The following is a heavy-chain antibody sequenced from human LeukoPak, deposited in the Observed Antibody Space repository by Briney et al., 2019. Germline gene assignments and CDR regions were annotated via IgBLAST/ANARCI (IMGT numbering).Heavy chain of an antibody. CDR1: GFTFDDYG. J-gene: IGHJ3*02. D-gene: IGHD3-22*01. Sequence: GGSLRLSCAASGFTFDDYGMSWVRQAPGKGLEWVSGINWNGGSTVYEDSVKGRFTISRDNAKNSLYLQMNSLRAEDTALYYCAIPQDYYDSSGYYPQGFDIWGQGTMVTVSS. CDR2: INWNGGST. CDR3: AIPQDYYDSSGYYPQGFDI. V-gene: IGHV3-20*04.